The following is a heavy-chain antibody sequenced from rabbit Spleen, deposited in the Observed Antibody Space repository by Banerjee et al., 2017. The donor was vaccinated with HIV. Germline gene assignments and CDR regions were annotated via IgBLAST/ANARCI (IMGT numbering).Heavy chain of an antibody. CDR1: GFTISSSYW. J-gene: IGHJ4*01. Sequence: EESGGGLVQPEGSLALTCTVSGFTISSSYWICWVRQAPGKGLEWIACIAAGSTYYASWAKGRFTISKTSSTTVTLQMTSLTAADPATYFCARSDIGKDHYNLWGPGTLVTV. CDR2: IAAGST. CDR3: ARSDIGKDHYNL. V-gene: IGHV1S45*01.